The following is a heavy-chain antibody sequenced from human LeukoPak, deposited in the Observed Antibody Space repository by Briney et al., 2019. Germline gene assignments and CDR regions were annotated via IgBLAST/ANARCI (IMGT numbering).Heavy chain of an antibody. CDR3: ARVAFGGVMDY. Sequence: PGGSLRLSCAASGFTVSSNYMSWVRQAPGKGLEWVSVIYSGGSTYYADSVKGRFTISRGNSKNTLYLQMNSLRAEDTAVYYCARVAFGGVMDYWGQGTLVTVSS. V-gene: IGHV3-53*01. CDR1: GFTVSSNY. CDR2: IYSGGST. J-gene: IGHJ4*02. D-gene: IGHD3-16*01.